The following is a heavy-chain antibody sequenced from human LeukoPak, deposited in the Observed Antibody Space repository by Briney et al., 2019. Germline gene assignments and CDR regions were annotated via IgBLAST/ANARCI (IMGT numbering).Heavy chain of an antibody. CDR3: AREFGGYSKYDAFDI. J-gene: IGHJ3*02. CDR1: GYTFTSYY. Sequence: GASVKVSCKASGYTFTSYYMHWVRQAPGQGLESMGIINPSGGSTSCAQKFQGRVTMTRDTSTSTVYMELSSLRSEDTAVYYCAREFGGYSKYDAFDIWGQGTMVTVSS. D-gene: IGHD3-22*01. CDR2: INPSGGST. V-gene: IGHV1-46*01.